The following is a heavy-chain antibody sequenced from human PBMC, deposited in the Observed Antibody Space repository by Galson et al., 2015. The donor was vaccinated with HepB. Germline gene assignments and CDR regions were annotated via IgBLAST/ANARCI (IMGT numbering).Heavy chain of an antibody. CDR2: IVVGSGNT. D-gene: IGHD3-16*01. Sequence: SVKVSCKASGFTFTSSAAQWVRQARGQRLEWIGWIVVGSGNTNYAQKFQERVTITRDMSTSTAYMELSSLRSEDTAVYYCAADLPPPYYVWGSYGVYYYYGMDVWGQGTTVTVSS. CDR3: AADLPPPYYVWGSYGVYYYYGMDV. J-gene: IGHJ6*02. CDR1: GFTFTSSA. V-gene: IGHV1-58*01.